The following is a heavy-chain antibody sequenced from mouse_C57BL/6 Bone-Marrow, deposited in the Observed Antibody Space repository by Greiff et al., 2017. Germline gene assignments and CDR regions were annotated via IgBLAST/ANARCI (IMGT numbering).Heavy chain of an antibody. J-gene: IGHJ4*01. Sequence: VKLQQPGAELVKPGASVKLSCKASGYTFTSYWMQWVKQRPGQGLEWIGEIDPSDSYTNYNQKFKGKATLTVDTSSSTAYMQLSSLTSEDSAVYYCARYEGLRNAMDYWGQGTSVTVSS. D-gene: IGHD1-1*01. CDR3: ARYEGLRNAMDY. V-gene: IGHV1-50*01. CDR2: IDPSDSYT. CDR1: GYTFTSYW.